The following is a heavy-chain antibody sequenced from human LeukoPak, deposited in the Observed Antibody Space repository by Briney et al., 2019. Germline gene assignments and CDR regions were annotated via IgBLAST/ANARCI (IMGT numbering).Heavy chain of an antibody. CDR2: ISYDGSNK. CDR3: AKAAGWGYFDY. CDR1: GFPFSSYG. Sequence: GGSLRLSCAASGFPFSSYGMHWVRQAPGKGLEWVAVISYDGSNKYYADSVKGRFTISRDNSKNTLYLQMNSLRAEDTAVYYCAKAAGWGYFDYWGQGTLVTVSS. J-gene: IGHJ4*02. D-gene: IGHD2-15*01. V-gene: IGHV3-30*18.